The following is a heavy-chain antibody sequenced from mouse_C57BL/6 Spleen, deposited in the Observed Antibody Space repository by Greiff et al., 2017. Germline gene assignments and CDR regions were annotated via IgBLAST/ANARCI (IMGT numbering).Heavy chain of an antibody. Sequence: EVQLQQSGPELVKPGASVKISCKASGYTFTDYYMNWVKQSHGKSLEWIGDINPNNGGTSYNQKFKGKATLTVDKSSRTAYMELRSLTSEDSAVYYCARLITKDYWGQGTTLTVSS. CDR3: ARLITKDY. J-gene: IGHJ2*01. V-gene: IGHV1-26*01. CDR2: INPNNGGT. CDR1: GYTFTDYY. D-gene: IGHD1-1*01.